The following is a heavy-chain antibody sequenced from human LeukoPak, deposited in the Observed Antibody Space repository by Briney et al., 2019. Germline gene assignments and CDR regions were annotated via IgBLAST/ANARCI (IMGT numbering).Heavy chain of an antibody. J-gene: IGHJ5*02. D-gene: IGHD6-13*01. V-gene: IGHV4-39*07. CDR1: GVSISRGSHY. CDR2: VYYSGST. Sequence: PSETLSLTCTVSGVSISRGSHYWGWIRQPPGKGLEWIGSVYYSGSTYYNPSLKSRVTISVDTSKNQFSLKLSSVTAADTAVYYCVRVGIAAAGTWGQGTLVTVSS. CDR3: VRVGIAAAGT.